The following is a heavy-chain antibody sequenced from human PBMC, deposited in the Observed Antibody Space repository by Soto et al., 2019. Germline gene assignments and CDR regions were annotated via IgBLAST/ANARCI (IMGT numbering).Heavy chain of an antibody. CDR1: GYTFSSYG. J-gene: IGHJ4*02. V-gene: IGHV1-3*01. D-gene: IGHD1-26*01. CDR3: ARDVGATGD. Sequence: VSVKVSCKASGYTFSSYGISWVRQAPGQGLEWMGWINAGNGNTKYSQKFQGRVTITRDTSASTAYMELSSLRSEDTAVYYCARDVGATGDWGQGTLVTVSS. CDR2: INAGNGNT.